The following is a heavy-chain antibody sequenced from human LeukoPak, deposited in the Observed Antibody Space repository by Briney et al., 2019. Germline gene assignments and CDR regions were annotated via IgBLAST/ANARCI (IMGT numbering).Heavy chain of an antibody. CDR3: ARHSYDSSGYYPDY. CDR1: GFTFSSYG. D-gene: IGHD3-22*01. V-gene: IGHV3-33*01. CDR2: IWYDGSNK. J-gene: IGHJ4*02. Sequence: GGSLRLSCAASGFTFSSYGMQWVRQAPGKGLEWVAVIWYDGSNKYYADSVKGRFTISRDNSKNTLYLQMNSLRAEDTAVYYCARHSYDSSGYYPDYWGQGTLVTVSS.